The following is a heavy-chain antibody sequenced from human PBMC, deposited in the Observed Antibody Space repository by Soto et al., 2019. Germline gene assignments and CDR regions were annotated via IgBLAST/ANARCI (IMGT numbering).Heavy chain of an antibody. CDR2: ICYSGST. V-gene: IGHV4-61*01. D-gene: IGHD1-26*01. J-gene: IGHJ6*02. Sequence: SETLSLTCTVSGGSVSSGSYYWSWIRQPPGKGLEWIGYICYSGSTNYNPSLKSRVTISVDTSKNQFSLKLSSVTAADTAVYYCASGSYGSYYYYGMDVWGQGTTVTVSS. CDR1: GGSVSSGSYY. CDR3: ASGSYGSYYYYGMDV.